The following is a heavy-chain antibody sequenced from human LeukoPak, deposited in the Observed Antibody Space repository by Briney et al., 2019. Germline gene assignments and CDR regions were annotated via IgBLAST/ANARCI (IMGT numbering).Heavy chain of an antibody. CDR3: ARDYHAYYDSS. V-gene: IGHV1-69*06. CDR2: IIPIFGTA. CDR1: GGTFSSYA. D-gene: IGHD3-22*01. J-gene: IGHJ4*02. Sequence: GASVKVSCKASGGTFSSYATSWVRQAPGQGLEWMGGIIPIFGTANYAQKFQGRVTITADKSTSTAYMELSSLRSEDTAVYYCARDYHAYYDSSWGQGTLVTVSS.